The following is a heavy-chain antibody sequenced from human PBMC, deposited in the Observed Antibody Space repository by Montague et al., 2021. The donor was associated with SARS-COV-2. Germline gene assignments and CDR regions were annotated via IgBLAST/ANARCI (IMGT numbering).Heavy chain of an antibody. J-gene: IGHJ4*02. V-gene: IGHV3-23*01. Sequence: SLRLSCAASGFNFIGNWMHWVRQAPGKGLEWVAAIGGNGRGTYHAASVKGRFTISRDNSKSTVNLQMNSLTVGDTAVYFCAKAYDSGGYNYERGADYWGQGTLVTVS. CDR1: GFNFIGNW. D-gene: IGHD3-22*01. CDR2: IGGNGRGT. CDR3: AKAYDSGGYNYERGADY.